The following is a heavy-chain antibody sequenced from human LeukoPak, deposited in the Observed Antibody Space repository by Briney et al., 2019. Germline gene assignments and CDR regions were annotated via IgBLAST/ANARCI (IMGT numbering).Heavy chain of an antibody. CDR1: GFTFSSYS. V-gene: IGHV3-48*01. Sequence: TGGSLRLSCAASGFTFSSYSMNWVRQAPGKGLEWVSYISSSSSTIYYADSVKGRFTISRGNAKNSLYLQMNSLRAEDTAVYYCQGYYDSSGYVYWGQGTLVTVSS. CDR2: ISSSSSTI. CDR3: QGYYDSSGYVY. D-gene: IGHD3-22*01. J-gene: IGHJ4*02.